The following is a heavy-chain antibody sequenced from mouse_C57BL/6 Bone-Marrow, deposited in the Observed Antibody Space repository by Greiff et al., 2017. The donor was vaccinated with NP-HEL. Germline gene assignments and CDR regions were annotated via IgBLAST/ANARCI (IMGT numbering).Heavy chain of an antibody. J-gene: IGHJ3*01. CDR2: IRNKANGYTT. Sequence: EVKLMESGGGLVQPGGSLSLSCAASGFTFTDYYMSWVRQPPGQALEWLGFIRNKANGYTTEYSASVKGRFTISRDNSQSILYLQMNALRAEDSATYYCARGARRFAYWGQGTLVTVSA. CDR1: GFTFTDYY. V-gene: IGHV7-3*01. CDR3: ARGARRFAY. D-gene: IGHD2-12*01.